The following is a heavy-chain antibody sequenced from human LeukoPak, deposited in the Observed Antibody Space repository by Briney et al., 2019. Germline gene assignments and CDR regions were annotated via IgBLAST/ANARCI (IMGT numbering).Heavy chain of an antibody. CDR3: TSLDKAAASDY. Sequence: PGGSLKLSCAASVFTFSGSAVHWVRQASGKGLEWVGRIRNKANSYATAYAPSVKGRFTVSRDDSKNTAYLQMNSLKTEDTAVYYCTSLDKAAASDYWGQGTLVTVSS. J-gene: IGHJ4*02. CDR2: IRNKANSYAT. V-gene: IGHV3-73*01. D-gene: IGHD6-13*01. CDR1: VFTFSGSA.